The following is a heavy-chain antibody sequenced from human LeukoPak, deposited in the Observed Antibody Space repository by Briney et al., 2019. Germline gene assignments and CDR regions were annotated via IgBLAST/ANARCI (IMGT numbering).Heavy chain of an antibody. V-gene: IGHV4-61*02. D-gene: IGHD1-20*01. CDR2: IYTSGST. CDR3: ARSDVTGADFAFDI. J-gene: IGHJ3*02. Sequence: SQTLSLTCTVSGGSISSGSYYWSWIRQPAGKGLEWIGRIYTSGSTNYNPSLKSRVTMSVDTSKNQFSLKLSSVTAADTAVYYCARSDVTGADFAFDIWGQGTMVTVSS. CDR1: GGSISSGSYY.